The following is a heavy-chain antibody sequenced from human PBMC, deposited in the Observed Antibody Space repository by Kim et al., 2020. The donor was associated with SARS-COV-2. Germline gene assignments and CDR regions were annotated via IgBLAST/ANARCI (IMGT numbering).Heavy chain of an antibody. J-gene: IGHJ6*02. V-gene: IGHV4-31*03. Sequence: SETLSLTCTVSGGSISSGGYYWSWIFQHPGKGLEWIGYIYYSGSTYYNPSLKSRVTISVDTSKNQFSLKLSSVTAADTAVYYCAREGNSIMTRQARLVNYYGMDVWGQGTTVTVSS. CDR2: IYYSGST. CDR3: AREGNSIMTRQARLVNYYGMDV. D-gene: IGHD3-16*01. CDR1: GGSISSGGYY.